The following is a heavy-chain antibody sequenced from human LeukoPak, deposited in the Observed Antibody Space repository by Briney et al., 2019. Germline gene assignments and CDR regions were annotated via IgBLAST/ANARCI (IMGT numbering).Heavy chain of an antibody. CDR2: ISYDGSNK. J-gene: IGHJ6*02. D-gene: IGHD6-13*01. CDR3: ARGGQQLAYYYYYCMDV. V-gene: IGHV3-30*04. CDR1: GFTFSSYA. Sequence: GGSLRLYCAASGFTFSSYAMHWVRQAPGKGLEWVAVISYDGSNKYYADSVKGRFTISRDNSKNTLYLQMNSLRAEDTAVYYCARGGQQLAYYYYYCMDVWGQGTTVTVSS.